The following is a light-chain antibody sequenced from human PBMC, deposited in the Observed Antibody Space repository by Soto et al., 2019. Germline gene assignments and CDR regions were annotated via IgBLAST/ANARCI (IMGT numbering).Light chain of an antibody. CDR2: GAS. CDR3: QHYGTSPGS. CDR1: QSVSSPY. V-gene: IGKV3-20*01. J-gene: IGKJ1*01. Sequence: IVLTQSPGTLSLSPGERATLSCRASQSVSSPYLAWYQQKPGQAPRLLIFGASSRATGIPDRFSGSGSGTDFTLTISRLEPEDFAVYYCQHYGTSPGSFGQGTKVEIQ.